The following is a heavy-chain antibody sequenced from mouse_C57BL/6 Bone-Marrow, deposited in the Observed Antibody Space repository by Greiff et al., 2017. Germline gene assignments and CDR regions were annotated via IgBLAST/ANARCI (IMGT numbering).Heavy chain of an antibody. D-gene: IGHD2-3*01. CDR3: ARPDGYYGIAY. J-gene: IGHJ3*01. CDR2: ISRGSSTI. CDR1: GFTFSDYG. Sequence: EVHLVESGGGLVKPGGSLKLSCAASGFTFSDYGMHWVRQAPEKGLEWVAYISRGSSTIYYADTVKGRFTISRDNAKNTLFLQMTSLRSEDTAMYYCARPDGYYGIAYWCQGTLVTVSA. V-gene: IGHV5-17*01.